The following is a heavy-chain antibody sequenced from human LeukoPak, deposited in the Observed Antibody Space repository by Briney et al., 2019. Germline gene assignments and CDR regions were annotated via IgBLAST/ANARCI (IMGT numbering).Heavy chain of an antibody. J-gene: IGHJ5*02. CDR3: ARADDFWSGYPTSHFDP. CDR1: GYTFTSYG. Sequence: ASVEVSCKASGYTFTSYGISWVRQAPGQGLEWMGWISAYNGNTNYAQKLQGRVTMTTDTSTSTAYMELRSLRSDDTAVYYCARADDFWSGYPTSHFDPWGQGTLVTVSS. D-gene: IGHD3-3*01. V-gene: IGHV1-18*01. CDR2: ISAYNGNT.